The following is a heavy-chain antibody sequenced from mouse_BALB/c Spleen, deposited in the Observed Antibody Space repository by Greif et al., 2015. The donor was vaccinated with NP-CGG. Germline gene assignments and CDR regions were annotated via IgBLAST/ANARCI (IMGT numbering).Heavy chain of an antibody. CDR2: IYPGDGDT. V-gene: IGHV1-82*01. D-gene: IGHD1-1*01. J-gene: IGHJ4*01. CDR3: ARSYYGSSYAMDY. CDR1: GYAFSSSW. Sequence: VQLQQSGPELVKPGASVKISCKASGYAFSSSWMNWVKQRPGQGLEWIGRIYPGDGDTNYNGKFKGKATLTADKSSSTAYMQLSSLTSVDSAVYFCARSYYGSSYAMDYWGQGTSVTVSS.